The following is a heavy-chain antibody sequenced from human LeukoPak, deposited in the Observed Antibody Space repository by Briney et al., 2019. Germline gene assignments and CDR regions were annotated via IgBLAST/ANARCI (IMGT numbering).Heavy chain of an antibody. V-gene: IGHV1-69*05. Sequence: SVKVSCKASGGTFSSYAISWVRQAPGQGLEWMGGIIPIFGTANYAQKFQGRVTITTDESTSAAYMELSSLRSEDTAVYYCAISPQGYCSGGSCYTLYHYYYTDVWGKGTTVTVSS. CDR3: AISPQGYCSGGSCYTLYHYYYTDV. CDR1: GGTFSSYA. D-gene: IGHD2-15*01. J-gene: IGHJ6*03. CDR2: IIPIFGTA.